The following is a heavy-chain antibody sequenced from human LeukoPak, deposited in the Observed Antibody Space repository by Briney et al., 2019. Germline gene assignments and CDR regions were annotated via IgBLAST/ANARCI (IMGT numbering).Heavy chain of an antibody. J-gene: IGHJ4*02. CDR1: GFTFSSYW. CDR3: ATTWRGYCSGGSCYRPFDY. CDR2: ISSNGGST. D-gene: IGHD2-15*01. V-gene: IGHV3-64*01. Sequence: PWGALRLSCAASGFTFSSYWMSWVRQAPGKGLEYVSAISSNGGSTYYANSVKGRFTISRDNSKNTLYLQMGSLRAEDMAVYYCATTWRGYCSGGSCYRPFDYWGQGTLVTVSS.